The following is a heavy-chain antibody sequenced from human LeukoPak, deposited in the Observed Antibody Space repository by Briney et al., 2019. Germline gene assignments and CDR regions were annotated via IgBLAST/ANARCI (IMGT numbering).Heavy chain of an antibody. CDR2: MNPNSGNT. J-gene: IGHJ6*03. V-gene: IGHV1-8*01. CDR3: ARGVCPPGQWLKRHNYYYYMDV. Sequence: RASVKVSCKASGYTFTSYDINWVRQATGQGLEWMGWMNPNSGNTGYAQKFQGRVTMTRNTSISTAYMELSSLRSEDTAVYYCARGVCPPGQWLKRHNYYYYMDVWGKGTTVTISS. D-gene: IGHD6-19*01. CDR1: GYTFTSYD.